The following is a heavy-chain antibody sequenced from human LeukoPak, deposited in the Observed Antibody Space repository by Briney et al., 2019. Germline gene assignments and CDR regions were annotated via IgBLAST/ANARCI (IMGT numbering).Heavy chain of an antibody. CDR3: ARDRGGEYQLLPYYYYYYGMDV. D-gene: IGHD2-2*01. V-gene: IGHV1-18*01. J-gene: IGHJ6*02. CDR2: ISAYNGNT. Sequence: ASVKVSCKASGYTFTSYGISWVRQAPGQGLEWMGWISAYNGNTNYAQKLQGRVTMTTDTSTSTVYMELSSLRSEDTAVYYCARDRGGEYQLLPYYYYYYGMDVWGQGTTVTVSS. CDR1: GYTFTSYG.